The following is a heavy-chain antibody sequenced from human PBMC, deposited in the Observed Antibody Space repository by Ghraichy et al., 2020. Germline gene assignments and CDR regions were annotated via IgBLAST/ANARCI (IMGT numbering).Heavy chain of an antibody. CDR3: ARAPWLVRSVDY. CDR1: GGSFSGYY. V-gene: IGHV4-34*01. J-gene: IGHJ4*03. D-gene: IGHD6-19*01. CDR2: INHSGST. Sequence: SETLSLTCTVYGGSFSGYYWSWIRQPPGKGLEWIGEINHSGSTNHNPSLKSRVTISVDTSKNHFSLNLSSVTAADTAVYYCARAPWLVRSVDYSGHRTTVTVSA.